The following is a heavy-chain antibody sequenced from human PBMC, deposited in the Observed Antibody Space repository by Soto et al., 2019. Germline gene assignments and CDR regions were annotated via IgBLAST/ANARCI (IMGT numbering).Heavy chain of an antibody. D-gene: IGHD3-22*01. CDR3: ARDSPSSGLLGTNY. CDR1: GYTFTNHG. V-gene: IGHV1-18*01. CDR2: VSAYTGET. Sequence: QVQLVQSGAEVKKPGASVKVFCKASGYTFTNHGISWVRQAPGHGLEWMGWVSAYTGETKYAQSLQGRVTMTTDTSTNTAYMELRSLSSDDTAVFYCARDSPSSGLLGTNYLGQGTLVTVSS. J-gene: IGHJ4*02.